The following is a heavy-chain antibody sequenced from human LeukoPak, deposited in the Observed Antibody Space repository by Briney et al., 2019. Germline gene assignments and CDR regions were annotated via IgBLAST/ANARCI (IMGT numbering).Heavy chain of an antibody. CDR1: GGSISSHY. Sequence: SETLSLTCTVSGGSISSHYWSWIRQPPGKGLEWIGEINHSGSSNYNPSLKSRVTISLDTSKNQFSLKLSSVTTADTAVYYCARFPVATYYYGMDVWGQGTTVTVSS. J-gene: IGHJ6*02. V-gene: IGHV4-34*01. CDR2: INHSGSS. CDR3: ARFPVATYYYGMDV. D-gene: IGHD5-12*01.